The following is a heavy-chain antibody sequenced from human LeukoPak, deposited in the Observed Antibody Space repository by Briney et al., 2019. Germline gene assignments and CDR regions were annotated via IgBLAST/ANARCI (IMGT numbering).Heavy chain of an antibody. V-gene: IGHV4-30-4*08. J-gene: IGHJ3*02. CDR2: IYYSGST. CDR1: GGSISSGDYY. D-gene: IGHD3-9*01. CDR3: ARDTAATYYDIPDAFDI. Sequence: SQTLSLTCTVSGGSISSGDYYWSWIRQPPGKGLEWIGYIYYSGSTYYNPSLKSRVTISVDTSKNQFSLKLSSVTAADTAVYYCARDTAATYYDIPDAFDIWGQGTMVTVSS.